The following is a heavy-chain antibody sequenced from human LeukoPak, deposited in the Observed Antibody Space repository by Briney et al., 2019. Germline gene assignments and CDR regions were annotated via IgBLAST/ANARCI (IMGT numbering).Heavy chain of an antibody. V-gene: IGHV3-66*01. Sequence: GGSLRLSCAASEFTVSNNYMSWVRQAPGKGLEWGSLIYSGGSTYSADSVKGRFTISRENAKNSLYLQMNRLRAEDAAVYYCAKAPVTTCSGAYCYPFDYWGQGTLVTVSS. CDR3: AKAPVTTCSGAYCYPFDY. J-gene: IGHJ4*02. CDR2: IYSGGST. CDR1: EFTVSNNY. D-gene: IGHD2-21*01.